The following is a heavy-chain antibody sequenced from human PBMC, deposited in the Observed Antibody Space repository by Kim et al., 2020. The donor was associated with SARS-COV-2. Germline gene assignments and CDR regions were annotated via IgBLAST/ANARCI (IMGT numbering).Heavy chain of an antibody. Sequence: NKYYADSVKGRFTISRDNSKNTLYLQMNSLRAEDTAVYYCATTLVVIPNYWGQGTLVTVSS. D-gene: IGHD3-22*01. V-gene: IGHV3-33*01. CDR2: NK. CDR3: ATTLVVIPNY. J-gene: IGHJ4*02.